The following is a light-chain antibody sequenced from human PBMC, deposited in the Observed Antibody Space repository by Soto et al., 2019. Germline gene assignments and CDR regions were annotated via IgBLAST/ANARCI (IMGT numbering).Light chain of an antibody. CDR2: GAS. V-gene: IGKV3-15*01. CDR3: QQDKNWLWR. Sequence: EIGVKHSPATLSFSECDTATLSFRTSQSVSSSLAWYQQKPGQAPSLLIYGASTRATGIPARFSGSGSGTEFTLTISSLQSEDCAVYYCQQDKNWLWRFAQGTKVAIK. CDR1: QSVSSS. J-gene: IGKJ1*01.